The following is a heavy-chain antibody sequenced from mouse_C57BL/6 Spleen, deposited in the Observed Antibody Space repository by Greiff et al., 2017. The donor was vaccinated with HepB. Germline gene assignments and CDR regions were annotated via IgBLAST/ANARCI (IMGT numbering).Heavy chain of an antibody. CDR2: INPYNGGT. CDR1: GYTFTDYY. J-gene: IGHJ4*01. D-gene: IGHD1-1*01. CDR3: GGSGYYGSSLYAMDY. Sequence: EVQLQQSGPVLVKPGASVKMSCKASGYTFTDYYMNWVKQSHGKSLEWIGVINPYNGGTSYNQKFKGKATLTVDESSSTAYMERTSLTSEDSAVYYCGGSGYYGSSLYAMDYWGQGTSVTVSS. V-gene: IGHV1-19*01.